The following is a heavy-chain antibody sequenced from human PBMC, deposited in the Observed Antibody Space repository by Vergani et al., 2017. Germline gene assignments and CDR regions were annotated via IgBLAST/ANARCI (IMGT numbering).Heavy chain of an antibody. CDR3: AGFMMELLSGDNAFDI. CDR2: IRAYKGNT. Sequence: QVQLVQSGAEVKKPGASVKVSCKASGYTFTSYGISWVRQAPGKGLEWMGWIRAYKGNTNYAQKLQGRVPMTTDTYKSTAYKELRRLRSDDTAVYYWAGFMMELLSGDNAFDIWGQGTMVTVSS. D-gene: IGHD1-26*01. V-gene: IGHV1-18*01. J-gene: IGHJ3*02. CDR1: GYTFTSYG.